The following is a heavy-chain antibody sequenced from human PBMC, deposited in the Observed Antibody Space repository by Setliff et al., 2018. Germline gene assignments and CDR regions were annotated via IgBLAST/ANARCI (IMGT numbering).Heavy chain of an antibody. CDR2: ISAYNGNT. CDR1: GYTFTSYG. CDR3: ARSPPNRGSGSGWYGDF. J-gene: IGHJ4*02. V-gene: IGHV1-18*01. Sequence: ASVKVSCKASGYTFTSYGISGVRQAPGQGPEWMGWISAYNGNTNYAQKFQGRVTVTTDTPTSTGYLELRSMTSDDTAVYYCARSPPNRGSGSGWYGDFWGQGTLVTVSS. D-gene: IGHD6-19*01.